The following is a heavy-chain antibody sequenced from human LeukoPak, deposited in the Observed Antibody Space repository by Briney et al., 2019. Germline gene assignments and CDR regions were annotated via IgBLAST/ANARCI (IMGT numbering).Heavy chain of an antibody. V-gene: IGHV1-2*02. CDR3: ARDGPAQMVDFDY. D-gene: IGHD3-10*01. J-gene: IGHJ4*02. CDR2: IHPNNGAT. Sequence: VASVTVSFTASGYTFTGSGWYLYWLRQAPGQGLECVGWIHPNNGATLYAQKFQGRVAMTTDTSISTAYMELSRLRPDDTAMYYCARDGPAQMVDFDYWGQGTLVTVSS. CDR1: GYTFTGSGWY.